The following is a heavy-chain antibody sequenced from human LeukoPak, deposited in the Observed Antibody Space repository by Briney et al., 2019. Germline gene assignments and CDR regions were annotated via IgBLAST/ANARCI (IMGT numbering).Heavy chain of an antibody. Sequence: SSETLSLTCTVSGGSISSGNYYWSWIRQPPGKGLEWIGYIFYLGSTYYNPSLRSRVSISVNTFQNQFSLKLTALTAADTAMYYCARRNYDNHGMDVWGQGTTVTVSS. CDR3: ARRNYDNHGMDV. D-gene: IGHD3-3*01. J-gene: IGHJ6*02. CDR2: IFYLGST. CDR1: GGSISSGNYY. V-gene: IGHV4-30-4*01.